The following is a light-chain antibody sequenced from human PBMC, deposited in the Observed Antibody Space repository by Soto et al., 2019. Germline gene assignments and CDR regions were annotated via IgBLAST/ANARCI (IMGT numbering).Light chain of an antibody. V-gene: IGLV1-40*01. Sequence: QSALTQPPSVSGAPGQRVTISCTGSSSNIGAGYDVHWYQRLPGTAPKVLIYANGNRPSGVPDRFSGSKSGTSASLAITGLQADDEADYYCQSYDNTLSTSVFGGGTKLTVL. CDR3: QSYDNTLSTSV. J-gene: IGLJ3*02. CDR1: SSNIGAGYD. CDR2: ANG.